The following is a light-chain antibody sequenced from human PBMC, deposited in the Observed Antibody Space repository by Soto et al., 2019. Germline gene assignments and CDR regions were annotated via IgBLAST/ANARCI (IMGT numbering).Light chain of an antibody. V-gene: IGKV1-5*02. J-gene: IGKJ5*01. Sequence: DIQVTQSPPTLSASVGDRVTIICRASQTISTWMAWYQQKPGKAPKLLVYDASTLQSGVASRFSGSGSGTDFTLTISSLQPEDFATYYCQQVNSYPRGFGQGTRLEIK. CDR1: QTISTW. CDR3: QQVNSYPRG. CDR2: DAS.